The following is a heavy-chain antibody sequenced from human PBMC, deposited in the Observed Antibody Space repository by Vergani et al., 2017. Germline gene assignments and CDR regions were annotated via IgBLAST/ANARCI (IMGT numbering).Heavy chain of an antibody. Sequence: QVQLQESGPGLVKPSQTLSLTCTVSGGSISSGSYYWSWIRQPAGKGLEWIGRIYTSGSTNYNPSLKSRVTISVDTSKNQFSLKLSSVTAADTAVYYCARGGEGWLQGGFDYWGQGTLVTVSS. CDR1: GGSISSGSYY. D-gene: IGHD5-24*01. CDR2: IYTSGST. V-gene: IGHV4-61*02. J-gene: IGHJ4*02. CDR3: ARGGEGWLQGGFDY.